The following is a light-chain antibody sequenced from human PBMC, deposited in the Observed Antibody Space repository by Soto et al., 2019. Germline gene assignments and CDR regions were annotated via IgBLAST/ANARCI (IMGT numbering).Light chain of an antibody. V-gene: IGKV3-20*01. J-gene: IGKJ1*01. Sequence: EIVLTQSPGTLSLPPGERATLSCRASQSVTSNSLAWYQQKPGQAPRLLIYGAYNRATGIPDRFSGSGSGTDSTLTISRLEPEDFAVYYCQEYGSSRTFGLGTKVDIK. CDR3: QEYGSSRT. CDR1: QSVTSNS. CDR2: GAY.